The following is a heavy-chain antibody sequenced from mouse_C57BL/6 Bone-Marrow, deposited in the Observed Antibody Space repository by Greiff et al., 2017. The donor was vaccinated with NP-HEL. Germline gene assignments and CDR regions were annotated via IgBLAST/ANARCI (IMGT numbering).Heavy chain of an antibody. CDR2: IDPENGDT. D-gene: IGHD4-1*01. CDR1: GFNIKDDY. V-gene: IGHV14-4*01. J-gene: IGHJ1*03. CDR3: TTLGTYWYFDV. Sequence: EVKLVESGAELVRPGASVKLSCTASGFNIKDDYMHWVKQRPEQGLEWIGWIDPENGDTEYASKFQGKATITADTSSNTAYLQLSSLTSEDTAVYYCTTLGTYWYFDVWGTGTTVTVSS.